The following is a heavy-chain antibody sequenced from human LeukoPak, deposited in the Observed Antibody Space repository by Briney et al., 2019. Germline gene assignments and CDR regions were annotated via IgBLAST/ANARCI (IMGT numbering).Heavy chain of an antibody. CDR3: AKFIVGASSRFDF. V-gene: IGHV3-23*01. D-gene: IGHD1-26*01. CDR1: GFTFSSYA. J-gene: IGHJ4*02. CDR2: ISGSGGSI. Sequence: QAGGSLRLSCAASGFTFSSYAMSWVRQAPWKGLEWVSDISGSGGSIYYADSVKGRFTISRDNSKNTLYLQMNSLRAEDTAVYYCAKFIVGASSRFDFWGQGTLVTVSS.